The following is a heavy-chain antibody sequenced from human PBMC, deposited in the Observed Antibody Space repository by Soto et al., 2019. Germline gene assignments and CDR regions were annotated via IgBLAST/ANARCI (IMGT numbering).Heavy chain of an antibody. CDR3: ASSGGYFDWLENWFDP. V-gene: IGHV6-1*01. CDR2: TYYRSEWYN. Sequence: PSQTLSLTCAISGDSVSSNSAAWSWIRQSPSRGLEWLGRTYYRSEWYNDYAVSVKSRITINPDTSKNQFSLQLNSVTPEDTAVYYCASSGGYFDWLENWFDPWGQGTLVTVSS. CDR1: GDSVSSNSAA. D-gene: IGHD3-9*01. J-gene: IGHJ5*02.